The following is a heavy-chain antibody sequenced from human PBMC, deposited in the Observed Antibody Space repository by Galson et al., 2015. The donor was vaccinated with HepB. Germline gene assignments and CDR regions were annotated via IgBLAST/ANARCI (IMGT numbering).Heavy chain of an antibody. CDR1: GGSISSYY. D-gene: IGHD2-15*01. Sequence: ETLSLTCTVSGGSISSYYWSWIRQPPGKGLEWIGYIYYSGSTNYNPSLKSRVTISVDTSKNQFSLKLSSVTAADTAVYYCARGTGRRFDYWGQGTLVTVSS. J-gene: IGHJ4*02. V-gene: IGHV4-59*01. CDR3: ARGTGRRFDY. CDR2: IYYSGST.